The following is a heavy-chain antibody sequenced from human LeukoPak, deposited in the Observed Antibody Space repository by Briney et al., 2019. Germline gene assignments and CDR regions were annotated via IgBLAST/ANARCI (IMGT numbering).Heavy chain of an antibody. Sequence: SETLSLTCTVSGGSISSYFWSWIRQPPGKGLEWIGYIYYSGSTNYNPSLKSRVTISVDTSKNQFSLRPSSVTAADTAVYYCARGAGNFDYWGQGTLVTVSS. CDR3: ARGAGNFDY. CDR1: GGSISSYF. V-gene: IGHV4-59*01. J-gene: IGHJ4*02. CDR2: IYYSGST. D-gene: IGHD6-19*01.